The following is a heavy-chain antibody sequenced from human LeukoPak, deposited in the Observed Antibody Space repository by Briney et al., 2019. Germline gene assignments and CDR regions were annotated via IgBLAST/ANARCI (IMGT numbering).Heavy chain of an antibody. Sequence: PGGSLRLSCAASGFTFSSYWMHWVRQAPGKGLVWVSRINSDGSSTSYADSVKGRFTISRDNAKNTPYLQMDSLRAEDTAVYYCARGVEEGYCSGGSCRYYWGQGTLVTVSS. CDR2: INSDGSST. J-gene: IGHJ4*02. V-gene: IGHV3-74*01. CDR3: ARGVEEGYCSGGSCRYY. D-gene: IGHD2-15*01. CDR1: GFTFSSYW.